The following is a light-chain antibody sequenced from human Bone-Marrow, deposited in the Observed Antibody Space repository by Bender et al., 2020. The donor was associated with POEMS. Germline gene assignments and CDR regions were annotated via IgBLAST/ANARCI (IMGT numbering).Light chain of an antibody. V-gene: IGLV2-14*03. CDR2: DVS. Sequence: QSALTQPASASGSPGQSVTISCTGTSSDVGSYNYVSWYQQHPGKAPKLMIYDVSNRPSGVSNRFSGSKSGNTASLTISGLEAADEAVYYCSSYTTSNTWVFGGGTQVTVL. CDR1: SSDVGSYNY. CDR3: SSYTTSNTWV. J-gene: IGLJ3*02.